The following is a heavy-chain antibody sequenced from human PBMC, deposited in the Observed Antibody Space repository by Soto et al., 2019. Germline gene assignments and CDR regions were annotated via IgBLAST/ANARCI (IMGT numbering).Heavy chain of an antibody. CDR2: ISAYNGNT. Sequence: ASVKVSCKASGYTFTSYGISWARQAPGQGLEWMGWISAYNGNTKYAQKIQGRVTMTTDTFTSTAYMELRSLRSDDTAVFYCESVGYIGAGLYYYYGMDVWGKGTTVSVSS. CDR1: GYTFTSYG. J-gene: IGHJ6*04. CDR3: ESVGYIGAGLYYYYGMDV. D-gene: IGHD5-18*01. V-gene: IGHV1-18*01.